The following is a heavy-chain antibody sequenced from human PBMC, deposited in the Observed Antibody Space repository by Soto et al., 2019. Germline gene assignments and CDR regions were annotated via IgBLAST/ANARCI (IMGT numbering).Heavy chain of an antibody. V-gene: IGHV4-4*02. CDR2: IHLGGTT. CDR3: ARGDNWRLDL. D-gene: IGHD1-20*01. CDR1: GDSITSSAW. Sequence: QVQLQESAPGLVKPSGTLSLTCAVSGDSITSSAWWSCVRQPPGKGLEWIGEIHLGGTTNYNPSLKSRVTISVDKSKNQFSLILNSVTAADTAIYYCARGDNWRLDLWGQGTLVTVSS. J-gene: IGHJ5*02.